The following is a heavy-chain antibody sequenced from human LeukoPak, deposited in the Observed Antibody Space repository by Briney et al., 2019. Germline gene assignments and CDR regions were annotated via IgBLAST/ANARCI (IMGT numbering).Heavy chain of an antibody. CDR2: IYYSGTT. CDR1: GGSISPYY. CDR3: ASSSETTVVTDY. D-gene: IGHD4-23*01. J-gene: IGHJ4*02. Sequence: KPSETLSLTCTVSGGSISPYYWSWIRQPPGKGLEWIGYIYYSGTTNYNPSLKSRVTISVDTSKNQFSLKLSSVTAADTAVYYCASSSETTVVTDYWGQGTLVTVSS. V-gene: IGHV4-59*01.